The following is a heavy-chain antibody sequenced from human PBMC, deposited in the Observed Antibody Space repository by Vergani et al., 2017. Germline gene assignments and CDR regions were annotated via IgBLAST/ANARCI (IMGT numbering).Heavy chain of an antibody. D-gene: IGHD2-2*01. CDR1: GFTFSSYS. CDR2: ISSSSSYI. CDR3: AREGDIVVVPAAIDY. V-gene: IGHV3-21*01. Sequence: EVQLLESGGGLVKPGGSLRLSCAASGFTFSSYSMNWVRQAPGKGLEWVSSISSSSSYIYYADSVKGRFTISRDNAKNSLYLQMNSLRAEDTAVYYCAREGDIVVVPAAIDYWGQGTLVTVSS. J-gene: IGHJ4*02.